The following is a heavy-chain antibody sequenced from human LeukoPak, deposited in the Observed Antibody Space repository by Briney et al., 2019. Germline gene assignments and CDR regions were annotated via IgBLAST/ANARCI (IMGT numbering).Heavy chain of an antibody. CDR3: ARVPPIRAYCGGDCSYWFDP. J-gene: IGHJ5*02. D-gene: IGHD2-21*02. Sequence: ASVKVSCKASGYTFTGYYMHWVRQAPGQGLEWMGWINPNSGGTNYARKFQGRVTMTRDTSISTAYMELSRLRSDDTAVYYCARVPPIRAYCGGDCSYWFDPWGQGTLVTVSS. CDR2: INPNSGGT. CDR1: GYTFTGYY. V-gene: IGHV1-2*02.